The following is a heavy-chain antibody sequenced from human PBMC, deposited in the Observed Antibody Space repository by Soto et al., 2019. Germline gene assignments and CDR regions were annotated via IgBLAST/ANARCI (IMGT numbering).Heavy chain of an antibody. D-gene: IGHD1-1*01. V-gene: IGHV4-61*03. CDR3: AGGTDGKNEAY. Sequence: QVQLQESGPGLVKSSETLSLTCTVSGGSVSSEHYYWNWIRQPPGKGLEWIGYFYYTGSTNYNPSLESRLTMSVDMSKNHFSLKLSCVTAADTAVYYCAGGTDGKNEAYWGQGTLVTVSS. CDR1: GGSVSSEHYY. J-gene: IGHJ4*02. CDR2: FYYTGST.